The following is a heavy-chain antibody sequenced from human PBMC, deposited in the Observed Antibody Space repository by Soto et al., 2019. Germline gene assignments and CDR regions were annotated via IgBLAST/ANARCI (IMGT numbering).Heavy chain of an antibody. V-gene: IGHV3-66*01. J-gene: IGHJ4*02. D-gene: IGHD6-6*01. CDR3: ATDYEQLRTLDY. Sequence: GGSLRLSCAASGFTVSTNYMSWVRQAPGKGLEWVSVIYSGGSTNYADSVRGRFMVSRDNSENTLYLQMNSLRAEDTAVYYCATDYEQLRTLDYWGQGTLVTVSS. CDR2: IYSGGST. CDR1: GFTVSTNY.